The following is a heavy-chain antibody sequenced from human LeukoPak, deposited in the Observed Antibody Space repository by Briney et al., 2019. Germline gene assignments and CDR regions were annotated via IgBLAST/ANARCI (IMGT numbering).Heavy chain of an antibody. J-gene: IGHJ6*03. Sequence: SSETLSLTCTVSGGSISSYYWSWIRQPAGKGLEWIGHIYYSGSTNYNPSLKSRVTISVDTSKNQFSLKLSSVTAADTAVYYCARSGTYYDFWSGFLDYYYYMDVWGKGTTVTVSS. CDR3: ARSGTYYDFWSGFLDYYYYMDV. V-gene: IGHV4-59*01. CDR1: GGSISSYY. D-gene: IGHD3-3*01. CDR2: IYYSGST.